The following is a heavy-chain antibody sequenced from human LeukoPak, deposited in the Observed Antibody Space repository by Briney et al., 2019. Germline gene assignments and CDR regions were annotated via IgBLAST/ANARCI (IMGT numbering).Heavy chain of an antibody. CDR2: IYYSGST. J-gene: IGHJ3*02. V-gene: IGHV4-59*01. D-gene: IGHD2-21*01. Sequence: PSETLSLTCTVSGGSISSYYWSWIRQPPGKGLEWIGYIYYSGSTSYNPSLKSRVTVSVDTSKNQFSLKLSSVTAADTAVYYCARAHCGGECSWMERTDAFDIWGQGTMVTVSS. CDR1: GGSISSYY. CDR3: ARAHCGGECSWMERTDAFDI.